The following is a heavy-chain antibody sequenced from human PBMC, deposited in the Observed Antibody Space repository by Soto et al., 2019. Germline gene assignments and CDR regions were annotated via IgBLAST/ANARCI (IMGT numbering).Heavy chain of an antibody. Sequence: EVQLLESGGDLVQPGGSLRLSCAASGFTFSSYAMSWVRQAPGKGLEWVSAISGSDGSTYYAESVKGRFTISRDNSKNTLYLQLNSLRAGDTAVYYCAKPPTISARSGDYFDNWGQGTLVTVSS. CDR2: ISGSDGST. V-gene: IGHV3-23*01. CDR3: AKPPTISARSGDYFDN. D-gene: IGHD6-6*01. CDR1: GFTFSSYA. J-gene: IGHJ4*02.